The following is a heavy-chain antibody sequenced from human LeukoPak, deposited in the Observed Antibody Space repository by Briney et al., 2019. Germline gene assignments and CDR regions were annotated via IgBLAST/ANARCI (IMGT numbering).Heavy chain of an antibody. J-gene: IGHJ6*02. CDR2: IIPIFGIA. V-gene: IGHV1-69*04. CDR3: ARGARIAVAGTDYYYGMDV. Sequence: SVKVSCKASGGTFSSYAISWVRQAPGQGLEWMGKIIPIFGIANYAQKFQGRVTITADKSTSTAYMELSSLRSEGTAVYYCARGARIAVAGTDYYYGMDVWGQGTTVTVSS. CDR1: GGTFSSYA. D-gene: IGHD6-19*01.